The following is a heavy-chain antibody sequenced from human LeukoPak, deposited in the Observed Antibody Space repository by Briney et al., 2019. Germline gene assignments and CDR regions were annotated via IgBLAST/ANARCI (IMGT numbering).Heavy chain of an antibody. V-gene: IGHV4-34*01. CDR3: VHLHDDYGDYVFDY. CDR2: INHSGST. CDR1: GGSISSYY. D-gene: IGHD4-17*01. J-gene: IGHJ4*02. Sequence: SETLSLTCTVSGGSISSYYWSWIRQPPGKGLEWIGEINHSGSTNYNPSLKSRVTISVDTSKNQFSLKLSSVTAADTAVYYCVHLHDDYGDYVFDYWGQGTLVTVSS.